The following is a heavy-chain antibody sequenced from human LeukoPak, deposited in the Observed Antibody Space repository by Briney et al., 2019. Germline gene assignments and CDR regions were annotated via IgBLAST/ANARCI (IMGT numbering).Heavy chain of an antibody. V-gene: IGHV3-33*06. Sequence: PGGSLRLSCAASGFTFSGYGMHWVRQAPGKGLEWVAVIWYDGSNKYYADSVKGRFTISRDNSKNTLYLQMNSLRAEDTAVYYCAKPDYGDYTLYPYFDYWGQGTLVTVSS. CDR2: IWYDGSNK. J-gene: IGHJ4*02. CDR3: AKPDYGDYTLYPYFDY. D-gene: IGHD4-17*01. CDR1: GFTFSGYG.